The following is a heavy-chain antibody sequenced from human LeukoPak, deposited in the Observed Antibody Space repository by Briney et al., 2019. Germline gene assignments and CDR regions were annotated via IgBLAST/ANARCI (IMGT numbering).Heavy chain of an antibody. CDR3: ARVEVGAANRQWYGMDV. V-gene: IGHV4-59*01. CDR1: GGSISSYY. Sequence: SETLSLTCTISGGSISSYYWSWIRQPPGKGLEWIGYVDYSGNTNYNPSLKSRVTISIDTSKSLFSLKLNSVTAADTAVYYCARVEVGAANRQWYGMDVWGQGTTVTVSS. D-gene: IGHD2-15*01. CDR2: VDYSGNT. J-gene: IGHJ6*02.